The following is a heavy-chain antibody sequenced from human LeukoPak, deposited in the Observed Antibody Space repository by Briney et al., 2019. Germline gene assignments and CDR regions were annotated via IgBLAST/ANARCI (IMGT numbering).Heavy chain of an antibody. Sequence: ASVKVSCKASGYTFTSYYMHWVRQAPGQGLEWMGIINPSGGSTSYAQKLQGRVTMTRDMSTSTVYMELSSLRSEDTAVYYCAREHLAAAGTLDYWGQGTLVTVSS. CDR3: AREHLAAAGTLDY. J-gene: IGHJ4*02. D-gene: IGHD6-13*01. CDR1: GYTFTSYY. CDR2: INPSGGST. V-gene: IGHV1-46*01.